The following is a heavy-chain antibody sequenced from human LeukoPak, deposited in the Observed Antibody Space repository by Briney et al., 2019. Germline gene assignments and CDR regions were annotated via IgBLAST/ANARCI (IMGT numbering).Heavy chain of an antibody. CDR1: GYTFTNYY. CDR3: ARVSGYCSGGSCYGLPSHGMDV. Sequence: ASVKVSCKASGYTFTNYYIHWVRQAPGQGLEWMGIINPSGGSTSSAQRFQGRVTMTRDTSTSTVYMEMSSLRSEDTAVYYCARVSGYCSGGSCYGLPSHGMDVWGQGTTVTVSS. J-gene: IGHJ6*02. CDR2: INPSGGST. D-gene: IGHD2-15*01. V-gene: IGHV1-46*01.